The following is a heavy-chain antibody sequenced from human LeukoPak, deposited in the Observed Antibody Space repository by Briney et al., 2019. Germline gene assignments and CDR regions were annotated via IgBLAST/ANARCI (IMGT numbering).Heavy chain of an antibody. J-gene: IGHJ4*02. CDR1: GFTFSSYA. CDR3: ARDRSDRYFDWSIDY. V-gene: IGHV3-30*04. CDR2: ISYDGSNK. Sequence: PGRSLRLSCAASGFTFSSYAMHWVRQAPGKGLEWVAVISYDGSNKYYADSVKGRFTISRDNSKNTLYLQMNSLRAEDTAVYYCARDRSDRYFDWSIDYWGQGTLVTVSP. D-gene: IGHD3-9*01.